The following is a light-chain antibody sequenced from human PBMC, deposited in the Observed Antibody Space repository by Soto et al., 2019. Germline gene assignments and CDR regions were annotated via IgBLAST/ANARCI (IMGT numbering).Light chain of an antibody. CDR2: SAS. Sequence: DIQMTQSPSSVSASVGDRVTITCRASQGISTWLAWYQQKPGKAPKLLVYSASSLQSGVPSRCSGSGYATDFPLTITSLQPEDFANYYYQQANSFPFTFGPGTIVDI. CDR3: QQANSFPFT. CDR1: QGISTW. V-gene: IGKV1-12*01. J-gene: IGKJ3*01.